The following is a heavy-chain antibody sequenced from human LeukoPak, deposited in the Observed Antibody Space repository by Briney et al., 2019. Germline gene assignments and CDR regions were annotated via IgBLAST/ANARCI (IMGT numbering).Heavy chain of an antibody. CDR3: ARRLRGKYYYYMDV. J-gene: IGHJ6*03. Sequence: SETLSLTCTVSGGSISSYYWSWIRQPAGKGLESIGHISTSGSTNYNPSLKSRVTMSVDTSKNQFSLKLSSVTAADTAVYYCARRLRGKYYYYMDVWGKGTTVTISS. D-gene: IGHD3-16*01. V-gene: IGHV4-4*07. CDR1: GGSISSYY. CDR2: ISTSGST.